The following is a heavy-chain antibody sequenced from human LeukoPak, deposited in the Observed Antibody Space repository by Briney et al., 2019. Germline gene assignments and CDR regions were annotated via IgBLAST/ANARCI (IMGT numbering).Heavy chain of an antibody. CDR2: ISYDGSNT. CDR1: GFTFSSYS. Sequence: GGSLRLSCAASGFTFSSYSMNWVRQAPGKGLKWVALISYDGSNTYYADSVKGRFTISRDNSKNTLYLQMNSLRAEDTAVYYCAKERVSGYDLFDYWGQGTLVTV. CDR3: AKERVSGYDLFDY. V-gene: IGHV3-30*18. D-gene: IGHD5-12*01. J-gene: IGHJ4*02.